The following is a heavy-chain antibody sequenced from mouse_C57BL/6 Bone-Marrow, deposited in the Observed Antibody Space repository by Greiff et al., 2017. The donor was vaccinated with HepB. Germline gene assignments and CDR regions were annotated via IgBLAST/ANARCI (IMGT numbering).Heavy chain of an antibody. Sequence: VQLQQPGAELVKPGASVKMSCKASGYTFTSYWITWVKQRPGQGLEWIGDIYPGSGSTNYNEKFKSKATLTVDTSSSTAYMQLSSLTSGDSAVYYCARGWLRRRTWFAYWGQGTLVTVSA. CDR2: IYPGSGST. J-gene: IGHJ3*01. V-gene: IGHV1-55*01. D-gene: IGHD2-2*01. CDR1: GYTFTSYW. CDR3: ARGWLRRRTWFAY.